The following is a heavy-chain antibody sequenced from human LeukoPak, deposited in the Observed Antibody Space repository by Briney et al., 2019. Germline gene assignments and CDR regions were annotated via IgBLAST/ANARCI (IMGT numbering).Heavy chain of an antibody. D-gene: IGHD6-13*01. CDR1: GFTFSSYD. V-gene: IGHV3-13*05. J-gene: IGHJ6*04. Sequence: GGSLRLSCAASGFTFSSYDMHWVRQATGKGLEWVSAIGTAGDPYYPGSVKGRFTISRENAKNSLYLQMNSLRAGDTAVYYCARGAAAGTGSYYYYGMDVWGKGTTVPVSS. CDR2: IGTAGDP. CDR3: ARGAAAGTGSYYYYGMDV.